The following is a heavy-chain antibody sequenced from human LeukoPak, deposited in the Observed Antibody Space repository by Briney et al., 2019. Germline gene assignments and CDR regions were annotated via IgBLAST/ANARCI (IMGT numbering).Heavy chain of an antibody. CDR1: GYTFTSYG. J-gene: IGHJ5*02. Sequence: ASVKVSCKASGYTFTSYGISWVRQAPGQGLEWMGWISAYNGNTNYAQKLQGRVTMTTDTSTSTAYMELRSLRSDDTAVYYCARDHCSSTSCHDNWFDPWGQGTLVTVSS. D-gene: IGHD2-2*01. CDR3: ARDHCSSTSCHDNWFDP. V-gene: IGHV1-18*01. CDR2: ISAYNGNT.